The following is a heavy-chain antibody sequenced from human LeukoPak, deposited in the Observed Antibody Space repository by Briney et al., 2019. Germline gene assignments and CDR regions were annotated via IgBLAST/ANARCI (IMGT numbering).Heavy chain of an antibody. CDR1: GYTFTGYY. D-gene: IGHD5-12*01. V-gene: IGHV1-2*02. CDR3: ARDKGGYDN. J-gene: IGHJ4*02. Sequence: GASVKVSCTASGYTFTGYYMHWVRQAPGQGLEWMGWINPNSGGTNYAQTFQGRVTMTRDTSISTAYMELSRLRSDDTALYYCARDKGGYDNWGQGTLVTVSS. CDR2: INPNSGGT.